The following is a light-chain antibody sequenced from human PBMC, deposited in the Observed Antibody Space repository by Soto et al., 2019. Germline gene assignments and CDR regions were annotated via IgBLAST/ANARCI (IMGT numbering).Light chain of an antibody. CDR1: QGISST. V-gene: IGKV1-13*02. J-gene: IGKJ4*01. Sequence: AIQLTQSPSSLSASVGDRVTITCRASQGISSTLAWYQQKSGKAPKLLIYYSSTLESGVPSRFSGSGAGADFTLTVSSLQPEDFATYYCQQFNTFPLTFGGGTKVEIK. CDR2: YSS. CDR3: QQFNTFPLT.